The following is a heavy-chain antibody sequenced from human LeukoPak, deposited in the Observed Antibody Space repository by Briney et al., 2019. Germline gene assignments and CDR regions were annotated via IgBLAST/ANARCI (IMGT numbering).Heavy chain of an antibody. D-gene: IGHD2-2*01. J-gene: IGHJ3*02. CDR2: IYYSGNT. CDR3: ARYCSSTSCYRDAFDI. V-gene: IGHV4-31*03. Sequence: PSETLSLTCTVSGGPISSGGYYWSWIRQHPGKGLEWIGYIYYSGNTYYNPSLKSRVTISVDTSKNQFSLKLSSVTAADTAVYYCARYCSSTSCYRDAFDIWGQGTMVTVSS. CDR1: GGPISSGGYY.